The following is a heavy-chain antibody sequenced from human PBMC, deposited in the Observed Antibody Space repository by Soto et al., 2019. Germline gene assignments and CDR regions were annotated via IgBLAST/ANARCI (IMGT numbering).Heavy chain of an antibody. CDR2: IYYAGNT. Sequence: SDTLSLTCTVSCCFIPNYYWSWILQSPGKGLEWIGFIYYAGNTNYNPSLKSRVTISIAPSKNQLSLNLTSVTATDTAVYFCATTAATGPFKGVAFDIWGQGTMVT. V-gene: IGHV4-59*08. CDR3: ATTAATGPFKGVAFDI. J-gene: IGHJ3*02. CDR1: CCFIPNYY. D-gene: IGHD6-13*01.